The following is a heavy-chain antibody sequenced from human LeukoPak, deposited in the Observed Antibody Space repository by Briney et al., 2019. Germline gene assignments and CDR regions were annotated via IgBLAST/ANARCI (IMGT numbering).Heavy chain of an antibody. J-gene: IGHJ4*02. CDR2: CRSKDYGVTT. V-gene: IGHV3-49*03. Sequence: GGSLRLSCTTSGFTFGDFAMSWFRQAPGKGLEWVALCRSKDYGVTTEYAASVKGRFTISRDDSKSVAYLQMNSLKTEDTAVYYCARDPGDYDSSGFDYWGQGTLVTVSS. D-gene: IGHD3-22*01. CDR1: GFTFGDFA. CDR3: ARDPGDYDSSGFDY.